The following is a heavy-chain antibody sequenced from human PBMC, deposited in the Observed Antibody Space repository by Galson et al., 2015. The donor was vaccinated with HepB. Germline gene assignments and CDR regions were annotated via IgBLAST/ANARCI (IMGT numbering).Heavy chain of an antibody. CDR1: GFTFRSYT. V-gene: IGHV3-21*04. Sequence: SLRLSCAASGFTFRSYTMNWVRQAPGKGLEWVSSISSNSNYIYYVDSEKGRFTISSDNAKNSLYLQMNSLRAEDTAVYYCARAYYYGLGGAFDIWGQGTMVTVSS. CDR3: ARAYYYGLGGAFDI. CDR2: ISSNSNYI. J-gene: IGHJ3*02. D-gene: IGHD3-10*01.